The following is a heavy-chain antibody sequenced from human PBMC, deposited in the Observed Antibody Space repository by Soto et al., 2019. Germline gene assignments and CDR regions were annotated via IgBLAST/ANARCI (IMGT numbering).Heavy chain of an antibody. CDR3: SIGADYYYGMDV. Sequence: EVQLLESGGGLVQPGGSLRLSCAASGFTFSSYAMSWVRQAPGKGLEWVSAISGSGGSTYYADSVKGRFTISRDNSKNTLYLQMNSLRVEDTAVYYCSIGADYYYGMDVWGQGTTVTVSS. V-gene: IGHV3-23*01. J-gene: IGHJ6*02. CDR1: GFTFSSYA. CDR2: ISGSGGST. D-gene: IGHD3-16*01.